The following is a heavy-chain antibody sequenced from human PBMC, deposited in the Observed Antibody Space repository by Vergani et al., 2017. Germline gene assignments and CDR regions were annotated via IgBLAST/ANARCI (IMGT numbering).Heavy chain of an antibody. J-gene: IGHJ3*02. CDR2: INPSGGST. CDR3: ARDSGRATTPGAFDI. D-gene: IGHD1-26*01. V-gene: IGHV1-46*01. Sequence: QVQLVQSGAEVKKPGASVKVSCKASGYTFTSYYMHWVRQAPGQGLEWMGIINPSGGSTSYAQKFQGRVTMTRDTSTSTVYMELSSLRSDDTAVYYCARDSGRATTPGAFDIWGQGTMVTVSS. CDR1: GYTFTSYY.